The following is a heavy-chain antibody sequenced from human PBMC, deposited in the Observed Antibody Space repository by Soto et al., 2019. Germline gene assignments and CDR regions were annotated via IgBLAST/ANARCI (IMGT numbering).Heavy chain of an antibody. CDR3: ARDLRRYYDSSGPPSSAFDI. J-gene: IGHJ3*02. CDR2: IYYSGST. CDR1: GGSISSGGYY. Sequence: SETLSLTCTVSGGSISSGGYYWSWIRQHPGKGLEWIGYIYYSGSTYYNPSLKSRVTISVDTSKNQFSLKLSSVTAADTAVYYCARDLRRYYDSSGPPSSAFDIWGQGTMVT. V-gene: IGHV4-31*03. D-gene: IGHD3-22*01.